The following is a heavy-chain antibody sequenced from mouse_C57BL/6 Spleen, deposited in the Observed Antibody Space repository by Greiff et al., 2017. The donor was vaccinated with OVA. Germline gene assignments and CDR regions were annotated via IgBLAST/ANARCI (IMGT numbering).Heavy chain of an antibody. CDR2: ISYSGST. J-gene: IGHJ3*01. V-gene: IGHV3-1*01. D-gene: IGHD2-1*01. CDR1: GYSITSGYD. CDR3: ASGGNYAWFAY. Sequence: ESGPGMVKPSQSLSLTCTVTGYSITSGYDWHWIRHFPGNKLEWMGYISYSGSTNYNPSLKSRISITHDTSKNHFFLKLNSVTTEDTATYYCASGGNYAWFAYWGQGTLVTVSA.